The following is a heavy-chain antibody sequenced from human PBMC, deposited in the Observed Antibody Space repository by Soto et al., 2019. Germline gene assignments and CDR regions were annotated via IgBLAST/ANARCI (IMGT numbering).Heavy chain of an antibody. J-gene: IGHJ4*02. CDR3: ASRGTTVTTFGVGSDY. D-gene: IGHD4-17*01. V-gene: IGHV3-30*03. Sequence: QVQLVESGGGVVQPGRSLRLSCAASGFTFSSYGMHWVRQAPGKGLEWGAVISYDGSHKYYADSVKGGFTISRDNSKNPQYQQMNILRAEDTAVYYCASRGTTVTTFGVGSDYWGQGTLVTVSS. CDR2: ISYDGSHK. CDR1: GFTFSSYG.